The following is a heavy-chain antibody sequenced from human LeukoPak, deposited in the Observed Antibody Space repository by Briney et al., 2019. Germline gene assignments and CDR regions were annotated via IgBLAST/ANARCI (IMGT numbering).Heavy chain of an antibody. J-gene: IGHJ4*02. D-gene: IGHD3-9*01. CDR1: GFTFSSYT. Sequence: GGSLRLSCAASGFTFSSYTMNWVRQAPGKGLEWVSSITSSSYIYYTDSAKGRFTISRDNAKNSLFLQMNSLRAEDTAVYCCARVLSGTLTFDHWGQGTLVAVSS. V-gene: IGHV3-21*01. CDR2: ITSSSYI. CDR3: ARVLSGTLTFDH.